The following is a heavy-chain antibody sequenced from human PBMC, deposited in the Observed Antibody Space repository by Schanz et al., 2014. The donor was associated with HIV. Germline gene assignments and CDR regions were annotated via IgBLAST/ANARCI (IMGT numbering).Heavy chain of an antibody. Sequence: EVQLLDSGGGLVQPGGSLRLSCAASGFIFNSYAMSWVRQAPGKGLEWVANIKGDGSEKNLVDSVKGRFTISRDNGKSSLFLQMNGLRVEDTAVYYCAREASHYDFWYGYYTLPLNDWGQGTLVIVSS. CDR1: GFIFNSYA. CDR3: AREASHYDFWYGYYTLPLND. D-gene: IGHD3-3*01. V-gene: IGHV3-7*01. CDR2: IKGDGSEK. J-gene: IGHJ4*02.